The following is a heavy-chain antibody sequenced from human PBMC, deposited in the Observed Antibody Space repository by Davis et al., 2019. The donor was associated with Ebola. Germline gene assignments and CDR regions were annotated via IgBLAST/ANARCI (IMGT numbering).Heavy chain of an antibody. V-gene: IGHV3-23*01. Sequence: PGGSLRLSCAASGFTFSSYSMNWVRQAPGKGLEWVSAISGSGGSTYYADSVKGRFTISRDNSKNTLYLQMNSLRAEDTAVYYCAKARIAALRFDPWGQGTLVTVSS. CDR1: GFTFSSYS. D-gene: IGHD6-6*01. CDR2: ISGSGGST. CDR3: AKARIAALRFDP. J-gene: IGHJ5*02.